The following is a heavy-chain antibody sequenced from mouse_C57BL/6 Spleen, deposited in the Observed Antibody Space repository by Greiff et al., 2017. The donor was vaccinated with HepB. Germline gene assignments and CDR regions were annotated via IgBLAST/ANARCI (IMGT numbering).Heavy chain of an antibody. D-gene: IGHD1-1*01. CDR3: ARGSYPSWFAY. CDR2: ISYDGSN. CDR1: GYSITSGYY. V-gene: IGHV3-6*01. Sequence: EVKLQESGPGLVKPSQSLSLTCSVTGYSITSGYYWNWIRQFPGNKLEWMGYISYDGSNNYNPSLKNRISITRDTSKNQFFLKLNSVTTEDTATYYCARGSYPSWFAYWGQGTLVTVSA. J-gene: IGHJ3*01.